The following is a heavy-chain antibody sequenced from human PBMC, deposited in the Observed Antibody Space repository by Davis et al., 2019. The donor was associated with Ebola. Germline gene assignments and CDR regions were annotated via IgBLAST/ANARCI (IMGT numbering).Heavy chain of an antibody. V-gene: IGHV3-23*01. Sequence: GESLKISCVASGFTLSNDAMSWVRQAPGKGLEWVSGLSGSGAMTYYADSVRGRFTISRDNSKNTLYLQMKSLRVEDTAIYYCAKDTSNVWFDVWGPGTMVTVSS. CDR1: GFTLSNDA. CDR3: AKDTSNVWFDV. J-gene: IGHJ3*01. D-gene: IGHD6-19*01. CDR2: LSGSGAMT.